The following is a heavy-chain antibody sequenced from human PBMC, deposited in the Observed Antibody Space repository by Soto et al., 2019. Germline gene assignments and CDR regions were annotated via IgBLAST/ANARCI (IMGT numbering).Heavy chain of an antibody. CDR3: ARGTYYYGSGSRGAFDI. Sequence: QVQLVQSGAEVKKPGSSVKVSCKASGGTFSSYAISWVRQAPGQGLEWMGGIIPIFGTANYAQKFQGRVTITADESTSTVYMELSSLRSEDTAVYYCARGTYYYGSGSRGAFDIWGQGTMVTVSS. CDR2: IIPIFGTA. J-gene: IGHJ3*02. V-gene: IGHV1-69*12. D-gene: IGHD3-10*01. CDR1: GGTFSSYA.